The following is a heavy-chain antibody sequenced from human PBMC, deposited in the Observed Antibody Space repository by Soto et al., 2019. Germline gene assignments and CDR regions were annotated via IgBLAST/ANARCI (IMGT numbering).Heavy chain of an antibody. J-gene: IGHJ5*02. D-gene: IGHD4-17*01. CDR2: IYYSGST. V-gene: IGHV4-30-4*01. Sequence: QVQLQESGPGLVKPSQTLSLTCTVSGGSISSGDYYWSWIRQPPGKGLGWVGYIYYSGSTYYNPSLKSRVTISGDTSKNQFSLKLSSVTAADMAVYYCARESQALYFDYVRWFDPWGQGTLVTVSS. CDR3: ARESQALYFDYVRWFDP. CDR1: GGSISSGDYY.